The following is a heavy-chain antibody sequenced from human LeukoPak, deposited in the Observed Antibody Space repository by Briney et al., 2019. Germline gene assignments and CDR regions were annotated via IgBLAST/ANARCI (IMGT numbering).Heavy chain of an antibody. J-gene: IGHJ6*03. CDR3: GKGGAVSSKSITMIRGTRRYYYYMDV. V-gene: IGHV3-23*01. Sequence: PGGSLRLSCAASGFTFSNYGMSWVRQAPGNGLEWVSIISDSGGTTYYADSVKGRFTISRNNSKNTLYLQMKSLRAEDTAVYYCGKGGAVSSKSITMIRGTRRYYYYMDVWGKGTTVTISS. D-gene: IGHD3-10*01. CDR2: ISDSGGTT. CDR1: GFTFSNYG.